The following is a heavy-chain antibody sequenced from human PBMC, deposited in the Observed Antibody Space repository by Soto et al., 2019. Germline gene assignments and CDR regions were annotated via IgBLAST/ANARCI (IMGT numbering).Heavy chain of an antibody. CDR1: GYNFNSYT. Sequence: QVQLVQSGAEVKKPGASVKVSCKASGYNFNSYTISWVRQAPGQGLEWMGRISAYNGNTNYAQKLQGRVTMTTDTYTRTADMELRSLRSDDTAVYHCARVVGAIGHLFDPWGQGTLVTVSS. CDR3: ARVVGAIGHLFDP. V-gene: IGHV1-18*01. CDR2: ISAYNGNT. D-gene: IGHD1-26*01. J-gene: IGHJ5*02.